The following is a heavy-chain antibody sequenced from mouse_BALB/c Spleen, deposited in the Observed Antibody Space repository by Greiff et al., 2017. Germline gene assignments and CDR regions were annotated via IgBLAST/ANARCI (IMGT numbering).Heavy chain of an antibody. CDR2: ISYSGST. V-gene: IGHV3-2*02. J-gene: IGHJ2*01. CDR1: GYSITSDYA. D-gene: IGHD2-2*01. CDR3: ARRGLRDFDY. Sequence: ESGPGLVKPSQSLSLTCTVTGYSITSDYAWNWIRQFPGNKLEWMGYISYSGSTSYNPSLKSRISITRDTSKNQFFLQLNSVTTEDTATYYCARRGLRDFDYWGQGTTLTVSS.